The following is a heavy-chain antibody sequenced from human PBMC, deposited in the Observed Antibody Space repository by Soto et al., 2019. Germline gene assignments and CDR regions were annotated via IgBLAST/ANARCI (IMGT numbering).Heavy chain of an antibody. CDR2: IHSAGSST. CDR3: ARARVTMIVVNGMDV. J-gene: IGHJ6*02. Sequence: EVQLVESGGGLVQPGGSLRLSCAASGFTFSGYWMHWVRQAPGKGLVWVSRIHSAGSSTNYADSMQGRFTISRDTAKNTLYLQMNSLRAEGTAVYYCARARVTMIVVNGMDVWGQGSTVTVSS. CDR1: GFTFSGYW. D-gene: IGHD3-22*01. V-gene: IGHV3-74*01.